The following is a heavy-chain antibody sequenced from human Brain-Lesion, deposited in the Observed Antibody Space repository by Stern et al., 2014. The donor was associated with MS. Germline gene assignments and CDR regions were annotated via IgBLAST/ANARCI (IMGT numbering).Heavy chain of an antibody. J-gene: IGHJ6*02. CDR1: GFTLRPYS. D-gene: IGHD4-17*01. V-gene: IGHV3-21*01. Sequence: EVQLVESGGGLVKRGGPLRLSRPASGFTLRPYSVSWVRQAPGKGREWVSSIRRTTTYIYYVDSVKGRFPISRDNAKNSVFLQMNGLGADDTAVYYCARGYGDAYYRGLDVWGQGTTVTVSS. CDR3: ARGYGDAYYRGLDV. CDR2: IRRTTTYI.